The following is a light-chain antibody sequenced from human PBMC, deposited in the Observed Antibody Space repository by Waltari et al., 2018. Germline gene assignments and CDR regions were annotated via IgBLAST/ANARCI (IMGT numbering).Light chain of an antibody. CDR2: DAS. J-gene: IGKJ4*01. CDR1: QSVSSY. Sequence: EIVLTQSPATLSPPPGESATLPCRASQSVSSYLAWYQQKPGQAPRLLIYDASNRATGIPARFSGSGSGTDFTLTISSLEPEDFAVYYCQQRSNWPPLTFGGGTKVEIK. V-gene: IGKV3-11*01. CDR3: QQRSNWPPLT.